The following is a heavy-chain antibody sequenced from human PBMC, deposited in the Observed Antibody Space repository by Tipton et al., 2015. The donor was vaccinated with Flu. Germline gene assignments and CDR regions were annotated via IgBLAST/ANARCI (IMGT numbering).Heavy chain of an antibody. Sequence: SLRLSCAVSGGSISSGTWWSWVRQPPGKGLEWIGEIPHSGRTNYNPSLKSRVTMSVDQSKSQFSLTMTAVTAADTAVYYCATNWRRGFDPWGQGTLVTVSS. V-gene: IGHV4-4*02. J-gene: IGHJ5*02. CDR1: GGSISSGTW. CDR2: IPHSGRT. D-gene: IGHD1-20*01. CDR3: ATNWRRGFDP.